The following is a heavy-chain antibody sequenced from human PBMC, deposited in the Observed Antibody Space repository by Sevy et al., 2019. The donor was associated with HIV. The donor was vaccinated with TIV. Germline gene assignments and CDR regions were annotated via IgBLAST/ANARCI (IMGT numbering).Heavy chain of an antibody. D-gene: IGHD1-26*01. V-gene: IGHV3-30*18. CDR1: GFTFSSYG. J-gene: IGHJ6*02. CDR3: AKDLSSGSYYYYYGMDV. Sequence: GGSLRLSCAASGFTFSSYGMHWVRQAPGKGLEWVAVISYDGSNKYYADSVKGRLTISRDNSKNTLYLQMNSLRAEDTAVYYCAKDLSSGSYYYYYGMDVWGQGTTVTVSS. CDR2: ISYDGSNK.